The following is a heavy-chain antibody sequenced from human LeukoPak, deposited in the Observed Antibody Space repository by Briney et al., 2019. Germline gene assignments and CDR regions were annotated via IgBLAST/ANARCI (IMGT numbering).Heavy chain of an antibody. Sequence: SSETLSLTCAVYGGSFSGYYWSWIRQPPGKGLEWIGEINHSGSTNYNPSLKSRVTMSVDTSKNQFSLKLSSVTAADTAVYYCASRAGGTFDYWGQGTLVTVSS. D-gene: IGHD3-16*01. V-gene: IGHV4-34*01. CDR1: GGSFSGYY. CDR3: ASRAGGTFDY. CDR2: INHSGST. J-gene: IGHJ4*02.